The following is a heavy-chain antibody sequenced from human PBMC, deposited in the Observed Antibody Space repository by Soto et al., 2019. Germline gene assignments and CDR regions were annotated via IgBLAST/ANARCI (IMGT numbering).Heavy chain of an antibody. D-gene: IGHD4-17*01. CDR2: IYWDGEK. Sequence: QITLKESGPTLVKPTQTLTLTCTFSGFSLSTSGVGVGWIRQPPGKALEWLALIYWDGEKRYSPSLKSRLTITEDTSKNQVVLTMTNMDSVDTATYYCAHRQGTVYFDYWGQGTLVTVSS. V-gene: IGHV2-5*02. CDR1: GFSLSTSGVG. J-gene: IGHJ4*02. CDR3: AHRQGTVYFDY.